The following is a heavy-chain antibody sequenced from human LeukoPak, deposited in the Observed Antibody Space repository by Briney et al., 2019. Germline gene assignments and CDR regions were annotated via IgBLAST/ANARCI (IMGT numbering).Heavy chain of an antibody. V-gene: IGHV1-2*04. CDR3: ARGGDTAMPNDAFDI. Sequence: ASVKVSCKASGYTFTGYYMHWVRQAPRQGLEWMGWINPNSGGTNYAQKFQGWVTMTRDTSISTAYMELSRLRSDDTAVYYCARGGDTAMPNDAFDIWGQGTMVTVSS. D-gene: IGHD5-18*01. J-gene: IGHJ3*02. CDR1: GYTFTGYY. CDR2: INPNSGGT.